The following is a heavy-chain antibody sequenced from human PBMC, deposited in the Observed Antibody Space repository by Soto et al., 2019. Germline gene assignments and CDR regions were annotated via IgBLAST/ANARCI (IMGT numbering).Heavy chain of an antibody. CDR3: AKGDNLGPKTGYAFDP. J-gene: IGHJ5*02. Sequence: SQTLSLTCAISGDSVSSNTASWNWIRQSPSRGLEWLGRTYFRSKWYNDYAVSVKSRIIINPDTSNNQFSLQLNSVTPEDSAVYFCAKGDNLGPKTGYAFDPWGQGIMVTV. V-gene: IGHV6-1*01. CDR2: TYFRSKWYN. CDR1: GDSVSSNTAS. D-gene: IGHD5-12*01.